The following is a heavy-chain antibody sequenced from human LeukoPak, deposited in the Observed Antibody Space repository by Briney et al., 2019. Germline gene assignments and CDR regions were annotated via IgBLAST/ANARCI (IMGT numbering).Heavy chain of an antibody. CDR1: GFTFSTYA. J-gene: IGHJ3*02. V-gene: IGHV3-64*01. D-gene: IGHD1-26*01. CDR2: INTNGGST. CDR3: AREGVGRIGDGFDI. Sequence: GGSLRLSCAASGFTFSTYAMHWVRQTPGKGLEYVSTINTNGGSTYYANSVKGRFTISRDNSKNTLYLQMDTLRTDDMAVYYCAREGVGRIGDGFDIWGQGTMVTVSS.